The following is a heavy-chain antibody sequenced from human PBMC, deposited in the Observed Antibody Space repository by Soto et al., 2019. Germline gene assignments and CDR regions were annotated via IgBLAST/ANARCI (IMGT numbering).Heavy chain of an antibody. CDR1: GVTFSGYS. V-gene: IGHV1-69*02. D-gene: IGHD1-1*01. J-gene: IGHJ4*02. CDR3: AITLQQLSFLDD. CDR2: SIPTRERV. Sequence: QVHLVQSGAEVKMPGSSVKVSCKASGVTFSGYSISWVRQAPGQGLEWMGRSIPTRERVNYAQRFQGRVTITEDKSTYTAYLELRSLTSEDTPVYYCAITLQQLSFLDDWGQGTVVTVSS.